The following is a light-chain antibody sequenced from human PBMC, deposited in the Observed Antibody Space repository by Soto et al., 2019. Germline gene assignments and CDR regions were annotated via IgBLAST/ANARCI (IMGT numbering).Light chain of an antibody. CDR3: QSYDSDSQGV. Sequence: NFMLTQPHSVSDSPGKTVTISCTGSGGSIASNYVQWYQQRPGSAPTIVIFEDNQRPSGVPDRFSGSIDTSSNSAPLTISGLKTEDEADYYCQSYDSDSQGVFGGGTKLTVL. CDR2: EDN. V-gene: IGLV6-57*02. J-gene: IGLJ3*02. CDR1: GGSIASNY.